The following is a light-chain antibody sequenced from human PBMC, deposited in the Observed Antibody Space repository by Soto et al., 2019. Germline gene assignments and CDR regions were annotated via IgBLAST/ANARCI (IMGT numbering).Light chain of an antibody. V-gene: IGKV1-27*01. CDR2: DAS. Sequence: DIQMTQSPSSLSAPVGDRVTITCRASQGISTYLAWYQQKPWKVPKLLIYDASTLHSGVPSRFSGSGSGTDFTLTISSLQPEDVATDYCQKYNDSPRTFGQGTKVEIK. CDR1: QGISTY. CDR3: QKYNDSPRT. J-gene: IGKJ1*01.